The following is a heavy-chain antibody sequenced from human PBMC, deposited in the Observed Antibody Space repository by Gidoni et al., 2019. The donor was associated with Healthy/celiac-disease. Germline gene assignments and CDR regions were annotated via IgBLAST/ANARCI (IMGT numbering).Heavy chain of an antibody. V-gene: IGHV3-64D*08. D-gene: IGHD3-3*01. CDR3: GANAKTIFGVDLPDY. J-gene: IGHJ4*02. CDR2: ISSNGGST. Sequence: EVQLVESGGGLVQPGGSLGLSCSASGFTFSSYAMHWVRQAPGKGLEYVSAISSNGGSTYYADSVKGRFTISRDNSKNTLYLQMSSLRAEDTAVYYCGANAKTIFGVDLPDYWGQGTLVTVSS. CDR1: GFTFSSYA.